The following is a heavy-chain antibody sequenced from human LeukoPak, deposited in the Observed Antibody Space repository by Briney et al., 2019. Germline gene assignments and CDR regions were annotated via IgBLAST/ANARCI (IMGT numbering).Heavy chain of an antibody. CDR3: ATTRPAYSLALHFDY. CDR2: IVVGSGNT. Sequence: SVKVSCKASGFTFTSSAVQWVRQARGQRLEWIGWIVVGSGNTNYAQKFQERVTITRDMSTSTAYVELSSLRSEDTAVYYCATTRPAYSLALHFDYWGQGTLVTVSS. V-gene: IGHV1-58*01. CDR1: GFTFTSSA. D-gene: IGHD5-18*01. J-gene: IGHJ4*02.